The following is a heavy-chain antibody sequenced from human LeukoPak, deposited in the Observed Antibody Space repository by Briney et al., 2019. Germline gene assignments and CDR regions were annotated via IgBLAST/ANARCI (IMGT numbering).Heavy chain of an antibody. CDR1: GFTFSSYS. V-gene: IGHV3-48*04. CDR3: ARGGGNYHFDY. J-gene: IGHJ4*02. Sequence: GGSLRLSCAASGFTFSSYSMNWVRQAPGKGLEWVSYISSSSSTIYYADSVKGRFTISRDNAKNSLYLQMNSLRAEDTAVYYCARGGGNYHFDYWGQGTLVTVSS. D-gene: IGHD1-26*01. CDR2: ISSSSSTI.